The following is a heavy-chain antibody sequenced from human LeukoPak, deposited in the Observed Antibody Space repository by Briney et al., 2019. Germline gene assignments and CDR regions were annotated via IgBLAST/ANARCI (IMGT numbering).Heavy chain of an antibody. J-gene: IGHJ3*02. D-gene: IGHD5-24*01. CDR1: GGSFSGYY. V-gene: IGHV4-34*01. Sequence: SETLSLTCAVYGGSFSGYYWSWIRQPPGKGLEWIGEINHSGSTNYNPSLKSRVTISVDTSKNQFSLKLCSVTAADTAVYYCARGGMATINAFDIWGQGTMVTVSS. CDR2: INHSGST. CDR3: ARGGMATINAFDI.